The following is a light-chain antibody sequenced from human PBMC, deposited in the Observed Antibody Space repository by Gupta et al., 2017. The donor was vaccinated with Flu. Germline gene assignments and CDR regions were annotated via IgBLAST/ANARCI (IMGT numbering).Light chain of an antibody. CDR2: NNN. CDR3: SSSGDSLNGGGL. V-gene: IGLV1-44*01. CDR1: SSNIGTKS. Sequence: QSVLTQAPSASGTPAQRVTISCAGSSSNIGTKSVNWYQQFPGMAPKLLIYNNNQRPSGVPDRFSCSTSGASAAPTTSGRQSDDEAEDYCSSSGDSLNGGGLFGGGTKLTVL. J-gene: IGLJ2*01.